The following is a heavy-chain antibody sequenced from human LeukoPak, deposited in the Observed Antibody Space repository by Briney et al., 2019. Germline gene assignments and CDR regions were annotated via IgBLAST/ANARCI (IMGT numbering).Heavy chain of an antibody. D-gene: IGHD3-22*01. V-gene: IGHV3-48*04. CDR2: ITSTSANT. CDR1: GFTFSNYR. J-gene: IGHJ4*02. Sequence: PGGSLRLSCAVSGFTFSNYRMSWVRQAPGRGLEWVSSITSTSANTYYADSVRGRFTISRDNAKNSLYLQMDSLRAEDTAVYYCVRDWGYWGQGALVTVSS. CDR3: VRDWGY.